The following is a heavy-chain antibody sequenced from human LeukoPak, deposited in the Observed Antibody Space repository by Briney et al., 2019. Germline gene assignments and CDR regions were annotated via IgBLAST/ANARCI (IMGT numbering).Heavy chain of an antibody. Sequence: GGSLRLSCAASGFTFSSYSMNWVRQAPGKGLEWVGFIRSNLYGGTPEYAASVKGRFTISRDDSNSIAYLEMDSLKTDDTAVYYCTRDQTPYYWGQGTLVTVSS. V-gene: IGHV3-49*04. CDR2: IRSNLYGGTP. J-gene: IGHJ4*02. CDR3: TRDQTPYY. CDR1: GFTFSSYS.